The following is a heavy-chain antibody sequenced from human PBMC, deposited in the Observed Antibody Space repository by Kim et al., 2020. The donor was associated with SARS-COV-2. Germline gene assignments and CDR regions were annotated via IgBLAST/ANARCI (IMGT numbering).Heavy chain of an antibody. CDR3: ATGAAAGKSNWFDP. V-gene: IGHV1-24*01. D-gene: IGHD6-13*01. CDR1: GYTLTELS. CDR2: FDPEDGET. J-gene: IGHJ5*02. Sequence: ASVKVSCKVSGYTLTELSMHWVRKAPGKGLEWMGGFDPEDGETINAQKFQGRVTMTEDTSTDTAYMELSSLRSEDTAVYYCATGAAAGKSNWFDPWGQGTLVTVSS.